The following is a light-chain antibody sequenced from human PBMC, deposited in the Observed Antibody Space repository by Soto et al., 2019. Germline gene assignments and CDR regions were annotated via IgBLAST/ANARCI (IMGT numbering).Light chain of an antibody. CDR2: GVS. Sequence: QSVLTQPASVSGSPGQSITISCTGTSSDVGGYNYVSWYQQHPGKAPKLIIYGVSHRPSGVSNRFSGSKSGDTASLTISGLQAEDEANYYCSSYTTTITLQCVFGGGTQLTVL. CDR1: SSDVGGYNY. CDR3: SSYTTTITLQCV. V-gene: IGLV2-14*01. J-gene: IGLJ2*01.